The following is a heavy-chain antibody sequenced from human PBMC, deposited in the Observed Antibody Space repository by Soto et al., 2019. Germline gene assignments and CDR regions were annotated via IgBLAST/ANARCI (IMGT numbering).Heavy chain of an antibody. D-gene: IGHD3-10*01. CDR2: IYSTGTT. Sequence: EVQMVESGGGLLQPGGSLKLSCAASGFTVGNNYMSWVRQAPGKGLEWVSLIYSTGTTKYSDSVKGRFTVSRYNDMNTLYLQMNSVRYEATAVYYCAKDVRGSGNHYNSFSYGSEGTLVTVSS. CDR1: GFTVGNNY. CDR3: AKDVRGSGNHYNSFSY. V-gene: IGHV3-53*01. J-gene: IGHJ4*02.